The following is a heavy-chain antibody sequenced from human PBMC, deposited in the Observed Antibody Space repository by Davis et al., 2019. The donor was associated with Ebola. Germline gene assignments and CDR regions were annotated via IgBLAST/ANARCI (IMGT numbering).Heavy chain of an antibody. J-gene: IGHJ4*02. Sequence: GESLKISCAASGFVFSSYVMSWVRRAPGKGLEWVSTLGLSADTYYADSVKGRFTISRDNSKNTLYLQMNSLRAEDTAVYYCARDAFGGVIVISYFDYWGQGTLVTVSS. CDR1: GFVFSSYV. CDR2: LGLSADT. D-gene: IGHD3-16*02. V-gene: IGHV3-23*01. CDR3: ARDAFGGVIVISYFDY.